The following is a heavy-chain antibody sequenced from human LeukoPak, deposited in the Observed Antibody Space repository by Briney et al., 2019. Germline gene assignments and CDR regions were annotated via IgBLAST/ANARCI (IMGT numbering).Heavy chain of an antibody. CDR3: VTDVSGSLGD. CDR2: IKRDGSEK. V-gene: IGHV3-7*05. Sequence: GGSPRLSCEASGFTFSNYWMNWVRQAPGRGLEWVANIKRDGSEKHYVDSVKGRFTISRDNVKNSLYLRMSGLRAEDTAVYYCVTDVSGSLGDWGQGTLVTVSS. D-gene: IGHD5-12*01. J-gene: IGHJ1*01. CDR1: GFTFSNYW.